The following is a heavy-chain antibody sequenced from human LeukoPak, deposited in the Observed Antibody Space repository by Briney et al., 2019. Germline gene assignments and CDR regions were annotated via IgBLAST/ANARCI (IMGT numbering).Heavy chain of an antibody. J-gene: IGHJ3*02. Sequence: PSETLSLTCTVSGGSISSSSYHWGWIRQPPGKGLEWIGTIYYTGISYYNPSLESRVTSSLDTSKNQFSLTLNSVTAADTAVYYCVRADYNGGNPGSFDIWGRGTMVTVSS. D-gene: IGHD2-8*01. CDR2: IYYTGIS. CDR1: GGSISSSSYH. CDR3: VRADYNGGNPGSFDI. V-gene: IGHV4-39*07.